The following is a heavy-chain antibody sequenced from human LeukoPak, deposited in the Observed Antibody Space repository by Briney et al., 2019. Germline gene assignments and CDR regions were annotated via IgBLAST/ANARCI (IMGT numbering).Heavy chain of an antibody. CDR2: INPSGGST. J-gene: IGHJ4*02. D-gene: IGHD1-26*01. CDR3: ALVGATKTYYFDY. V-gene: IGHV1-46*01. Sequence: ASVKVSCKASGYTFTNYYMHWVRQAPGQGLEWMGIINPSGGSTSYAQKFQGRVTMTRDTSTSTVYMELSSLRSEDTAVYYCALVGATKTYYFDYWGQGTLVTVSS. CDR1: GYTFTNYY.